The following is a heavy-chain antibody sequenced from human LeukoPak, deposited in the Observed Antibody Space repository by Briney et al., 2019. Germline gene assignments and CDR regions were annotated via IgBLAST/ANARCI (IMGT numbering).Heavy chain of an antibody. J-gene: IGHJ4*02. D-gene: IGHD6-19*01. CDR3: ARGLSGGWYSNYFDY. Sequence: GGSLRLSCAASGFTFSSYSVNWVRQAPGKGLEWVSYISSSSSTIYYADSVKGRFTISRDNAKNSLYLQMNSLRAEHTAVYYCARGLSGGWYSNYFDYWGQGTLVTVSS. CDR1: GFTFSSYS. CDR2: ISSSSSTI. V-gene: IGHV3-48*04.